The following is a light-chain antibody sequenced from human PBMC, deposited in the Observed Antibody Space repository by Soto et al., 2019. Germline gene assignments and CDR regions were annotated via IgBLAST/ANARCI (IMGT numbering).Light chain of an antibody. CDR3: QQYGGSPRT. V-gene: IGKV3-20*01. J-gene: IGKJ1*01. CDR2: GAS. Sequence: VLTQSPATLSLSPGERATLSCRTSQSVSNYLAWYQQKPGQAPRLLIHGASNRATGIPDRFSGSGSGTDFTLTITRLEPEDFAVYYCQQYGGSPRTFGQGTKVDIK. CDR1: QSVSNY.